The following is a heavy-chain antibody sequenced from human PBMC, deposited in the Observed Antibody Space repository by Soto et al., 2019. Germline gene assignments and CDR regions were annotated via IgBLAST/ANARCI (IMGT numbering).Heavy chain of an antibody. CDR1: GGTFSSYT. Sequence: ASVKVSCKASGGTFSSYTISWVRQAPGQGLEWMGRIIPILGIANYAQKFQGRVTITADKSTSTAYMELSSLRSEDTAVYYCATKGHIVVVPADSYYYMDVWGKGTTVTVSS. CDR2: IIPILGIA. J-gene: IGHJ6*03. CDR3: ATKGHIVVVPADSYYYMDV. D-gene: IGHD2-2*01. V-gene: IGHV1-69*02.